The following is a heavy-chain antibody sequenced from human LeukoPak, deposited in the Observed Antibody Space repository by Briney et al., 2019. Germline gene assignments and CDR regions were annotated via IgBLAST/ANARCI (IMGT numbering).Heavy chain of an antibody. Sequence: GGSLRLSCAASGFTLSNAWMNWVRQAPGKGLEWVSYISSSGSTIYYADSVKGRFTISRDNAKNSLYLQMNSLRAEDTAVYYCAELGITMIGGVWGKGTTVTVSS. V-gene: IGHV3-48*04. CDR2: ISSSGSTI. CDR3: AELGITMIGGV. CDR1: GFTLSNAW. D-gene: IGHD3-10*02. J-gene: IGHJ6*04.